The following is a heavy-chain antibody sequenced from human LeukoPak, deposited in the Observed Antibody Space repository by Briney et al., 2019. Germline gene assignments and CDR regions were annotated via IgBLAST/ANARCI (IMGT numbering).Heavy chain of an antibody. CDR3: AKSPSSWKFDD. V-gene: IGHV3-30*02. D-gene: IGHD6-13*01. J-gene: IGHJ4*02. CDR2: IRYHGSDK. Sequence: GGSLRLSCAASGFTFSSCGMHWVRQAPGKGLEWVAFIRYHGSDKYYADSVKGRFTISRDNSKNTLDPQMNSLRADDTAVYYCAKSPSSWKFDDWGQGTLVTVSS. CDR1: GFTFSSCG.